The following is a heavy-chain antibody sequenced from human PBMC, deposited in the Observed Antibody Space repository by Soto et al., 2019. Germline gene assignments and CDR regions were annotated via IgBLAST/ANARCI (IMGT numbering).Heavy chain of an antibody. Sequence: SGPTLVNPTQTLTLTCTFSGFSLSTSGMCVSWIRQPPGKALEWLARIDWDDDKYYSTSLKTRLTISKDTSKNQVVLTMTNMDPVGTATYYCARSGSCYSYNFFSDYWGQGTLVTVSS. D-gene: IGHD2-15*01. J-gene: IGHJ4*02. CDR2: IDWDDDK. CDR1: GFSLSTSGMC. V-gene: IGHV2-70*11. CDR3: ARSGSCYSYNFFSDY.